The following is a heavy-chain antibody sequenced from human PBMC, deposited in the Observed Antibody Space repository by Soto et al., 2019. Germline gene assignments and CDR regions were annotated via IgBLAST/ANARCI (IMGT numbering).Heavy chain of an antibody. D-gene: IGHD3-3*01. J-gene: IGHJ6*02. V-gene: IGHV4-39*01. CDR1: GGSISSSSYY. CDR2: IYYSGST. CDR3: ARLPPSYYDFWSGHYGMDV. Sequence: SETLSLTCTVSGGSISSSSYYWGWIRQPPGKGLEWIGSIYYSGSTYYNSSLKSRVTISVDTSKNQFSLKLSSVTAADTAVYYCARLPPSYYDFWSGHYGMDVWGQGTTVTVSS.